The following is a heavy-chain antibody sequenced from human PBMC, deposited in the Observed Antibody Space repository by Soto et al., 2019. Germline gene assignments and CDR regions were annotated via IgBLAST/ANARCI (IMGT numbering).Heavy chain of an antibody. CDR3: ARWRDYGGLYYFDY. V-gene: IGHV4-59*01. CDR2: IYYSGST. CDR1: GGSISSYY. Sequence: NPSETLSLTCTVSGGSISSYYWSWIRQPPGKGLEWIGYIYYSGSTNYNPSLKSRVTISVDTSKNQFSLKLSSVTAADTAVYYCARWRDYGGLYYFDYWGQGTMVTVYS. J-gene: IGHJ4*02. D-gene: IGHD4-17*01.